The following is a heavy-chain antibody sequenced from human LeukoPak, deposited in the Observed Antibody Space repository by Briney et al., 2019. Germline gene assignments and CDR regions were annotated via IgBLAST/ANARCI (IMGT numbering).Heavy chain of an antibody. CDR3: AKNGFMVRGSDAFDI. CDR2: ISGSGGST. D-gene: IGHD3-10*01. J-gene: IGHJ3*02. CDR1: GFTFDDHG. V-gene: IGHV3-23*01. Sequence: GGSLRLSCAASGFTFDDHGMIWVRQAPGKGLEWVSAISGSGGSTYYADSVKGRFTISRDNSKNTLYLQMNSLRAEDTAVYYCAKNGFMVRGSDAFDIWGQGTMVTVSS.